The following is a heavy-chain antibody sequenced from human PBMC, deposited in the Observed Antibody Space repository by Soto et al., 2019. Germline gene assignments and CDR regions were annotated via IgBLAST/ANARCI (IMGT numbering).Heavy chain of an antibody. D-gene: IGHD2-15*01. CDR1: GGTFSTYA. V-gene: IGHV1-69*01. CDR3: ARSQGGSSSLDIYYYYYYGMDV. Sequence: QVQLVQSGAEVKKPGSSVKVSCKAPGGTFSTYAISWVRQAPGQGLEWMGGVIPIFGTPKYAQKFQGRVTITAHESTSTGYMELRSLRSEDTAVYYCARSQGGSSSLDIYYYYYYGMDVWGQGTTVTVSS. CDR2: VIPIFGTP. J-gene: IGHJ6*02.